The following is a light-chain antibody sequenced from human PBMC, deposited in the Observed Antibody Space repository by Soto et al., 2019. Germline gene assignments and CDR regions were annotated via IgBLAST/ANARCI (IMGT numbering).Light chain of an antibody. CDR3: QQYDNLLPIT. J-gene: IGKJ5*01. Sequence: DIQMTQSPSSLSASVGDRVTITCQASQDISNYLNWYQQKPGKAPKLLIYDASNLETGVPSRFSGSGSGTDFTFTISSLQPEDIETYYWQQYDNLLPITFGQGTRLEIK. CDR2: DAS. CDR1: QDISNY. V-gene: IGKV1-33*01.